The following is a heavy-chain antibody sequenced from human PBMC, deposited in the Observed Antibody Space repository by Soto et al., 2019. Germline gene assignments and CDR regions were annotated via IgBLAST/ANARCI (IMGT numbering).Heavy chain of an antibody. Sequence: GASVKVSCKASGYTFTGYYMYWMRQAPGQGLEWMGWINPNSGGITSYAENFQGRVTLTRDTSISTAYTELSGLRSDDTAVYYCARAAHLNSSPSVWGQGTLVTVSS. J-gene: IGHJ4*02. V-gene: IGHV1-2*02. CDR1: GYTFTGYY. CDR3: ARAAHLNSSPSV. D-gene: IGHD3-22*01. CDR2: INPNSGGIT.